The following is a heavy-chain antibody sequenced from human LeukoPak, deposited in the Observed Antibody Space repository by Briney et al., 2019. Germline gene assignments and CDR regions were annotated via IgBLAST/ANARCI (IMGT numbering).Heavy chain of an antibody. Sequence: ESGPTLVNPXQTLTLTCTFSGFSLTTTGVGVGWIRQPPGKALQWLALIYWNGDKRFSPSLNSRLTITKDTSKNQVVLTMTNMDPVDTATYYCAHRPSGDGEFDYWGQGTLVTVSS. CDR2: IYWNGDK. D-gene: IGHD5-24*01. CDR3: AHRPSGDGEFDY. CDR1: GFSLTTTGVG. J-gene: IGHJ4*02. V-gene: IGHV2-5*01.